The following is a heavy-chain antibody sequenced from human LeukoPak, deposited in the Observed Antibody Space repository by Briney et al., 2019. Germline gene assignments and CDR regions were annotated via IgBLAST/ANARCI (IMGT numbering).Heavy chain of an antibody. V-gene: IGHV4-59*01. CDR1: GGSISSYY. CDR2: IYYSGST. CDR3: AREYSSSWSAFDY. J-gene: IGHJ4*02. D-gene: IGHD6-13*01. Sequence: PSETLSLTCTVSGGSISSYYGSWIRQPPGKGREWIGYIYYSGSTNYNPSLKSRVAISVDTSKNQFSLKLSSVTAADTAVYYCAREYSSSWSAFDYWGQGTLVTVSS.